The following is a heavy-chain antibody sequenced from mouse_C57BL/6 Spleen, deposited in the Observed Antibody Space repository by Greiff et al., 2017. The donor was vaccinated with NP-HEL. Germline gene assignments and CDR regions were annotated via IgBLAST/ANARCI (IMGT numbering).Heavy chain of an antibody. CDR1: GFNIKDDY. J-gene: IGHJ4*01. CDR2: IDPENGDT. CDR3: TDGKRDAMDY. V-gene: IGHV14-4*01. D-gene: IGHD2-1*01. Sequence: VQLKESGAELVRPGASVKLSCTASGFNIKDDYMHWVKQRPEQGLEWIGWIDPENGDTESASKFQGKATITADTSSNTAYLQLSSLTSEDTAVYYCTDGKRDAMDYWGQGTSVTVSS.